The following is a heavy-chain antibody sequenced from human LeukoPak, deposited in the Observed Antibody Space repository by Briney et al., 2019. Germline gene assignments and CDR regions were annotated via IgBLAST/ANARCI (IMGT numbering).Heavy chain of an antibody. D-gene: IGHD5-18*01. V-gene: IGHV4-34*01. CDR3: AREIGYSYGPDLDY. CDR1: GGSFSGYY. Sequence: SETLSLTCAVYGGSFSGYYWSWIRQPPGKGLEWIGEINHSGSTNYNPSLKSRVTISVDTSKNQFSLKLSSVTAADTAVYYCAREIGYSYGPDLDYWGQGTLVTVSS. CDR2: INHSGST. J-gene: IGHJ4*02.